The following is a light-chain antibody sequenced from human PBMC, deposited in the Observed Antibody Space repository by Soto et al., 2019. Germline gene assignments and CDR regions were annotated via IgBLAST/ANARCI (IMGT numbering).Light chain of an antibody. CDR3: PSYVASDFWV. CDR1: SSDVGAYKY. V-gene: IGLV2-8*01. Sequence: QSALTQPPSASGSPGQSVTISCTGTSSDVGAYKYVSWYQQYPGKAPKLMIYEVSKRPSGVPDRFSGSKSGNTASLTVSGLQAEDEADYSSPSYVASDFWVFGGGTKPTLL. CDR2: EVS. J-gene: IGLJ3*02.